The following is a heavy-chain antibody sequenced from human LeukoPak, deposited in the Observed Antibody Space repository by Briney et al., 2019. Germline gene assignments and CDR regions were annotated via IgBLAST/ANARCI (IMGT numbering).Heavy chain of an antibody. J-gene: IGHJ3*02. D-gene: IGHD5-12*01. V-gene: IGHV3-23*01. CDR2: ISGSGGST. Sequence: PGGSLRLSCAASGFTFSSYAMSWVRQAPGKGLEWVSAISGSGGSTYYADSVKGRFTISRDNSKNTLYLQMNSLRAEDTAVYYCAKVSLRGYSGCPGDSAFDIWGQGTMVTVSS. CDR1: GFTFSSYA. CDR3: AKVSLRGYSGCPGDSAFDI.